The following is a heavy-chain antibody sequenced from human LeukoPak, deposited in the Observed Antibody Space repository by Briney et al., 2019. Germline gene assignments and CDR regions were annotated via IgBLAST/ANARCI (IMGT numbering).Heavy chain of an antibody. CDR1: GFTFSSYA. J-gene: IGHJ4*02. Sequence: PGGSLRLSCAASGFTFSSYAMSWVRQAPGKGLEWVSAISGSGGSTYYADSVKGRFAISRDNSKNTLYLQMNSLRAEDTAVYYCAKRGYGDDYFDYWGQGTLVTVSS. CDR3: AKRGYGDDYFDY. D-gene: IGHD4-17*01. CDR2: ISGSGGST. V-gene: IGHV3-23*01.